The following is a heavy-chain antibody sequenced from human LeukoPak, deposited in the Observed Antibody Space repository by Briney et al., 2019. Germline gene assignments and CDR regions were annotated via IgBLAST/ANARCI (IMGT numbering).Heavy chain of an antibody. V-gene: IGHV3-23*01. CDR3: AKNIGGLDY. Sequence: GGSLRLSCAVSGFTFNTYGMTWVRQAPGKGLEWVSGISGSDGSTYHADSVKGRFTISRDNSKNTLYLQMNSLRGEDTAVYYCAKNIGGLDYWGQGTLVAVSS. D-gene: IGHD3-10*01. CDR1: GFTFNTYG. J-gene: IGHJ4*02. CDR2: ISGSDGST.